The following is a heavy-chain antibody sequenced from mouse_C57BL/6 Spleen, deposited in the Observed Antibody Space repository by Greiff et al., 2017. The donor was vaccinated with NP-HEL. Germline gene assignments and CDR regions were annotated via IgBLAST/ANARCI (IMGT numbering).Heavy chain of an antibody. D-gene: IGHD1-1*01. J-gene: IGHJ4*01. CDR3: ARDYYGSRYAMDY. V-gene: IGHV5-17*01. Sequence: EVHLVESEGGLVKPGGSLKLSCAASGFTFSDYGMHWVRQAPEKGLEWVAYISSGSSTIYYADTVKGRFTISRDNAKNTLFLQMTSLRSEDTAMYYCARDYYGSRYAMDYWGQGTSVTVSS. CDR1: GFTFSDYG. CDR2: ISSGSSTI.